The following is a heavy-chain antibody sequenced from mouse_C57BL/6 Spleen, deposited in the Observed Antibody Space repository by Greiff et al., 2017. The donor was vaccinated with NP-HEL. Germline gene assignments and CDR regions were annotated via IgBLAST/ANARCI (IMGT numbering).Heavy chain of an antibody. CDR2: IDPSDSYT. J-gene: IGHJ4*01. D-gene: IGHD3-2*01. Sequence: VQLQQPGAELVMPGASVKLSCKASGYTFTSYWMHWVKQRPGQGLEWIGEIDPSDSYTNYNQKFKGKSTLTVDKSSSTAYMQLSSLTSEDSAVYYCARWDSSGAMGYWGQGASVTVSS. CDR3: ARWDSSGAMGY. CDR1: GYTFTSYW. V-gene: IGHV1-69*01.